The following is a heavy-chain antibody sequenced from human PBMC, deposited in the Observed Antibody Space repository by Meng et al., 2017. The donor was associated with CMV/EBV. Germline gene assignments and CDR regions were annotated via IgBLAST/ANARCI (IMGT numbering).Heavy chain of an antibody. D-gene: IGHD6-13*01. J-gene: IGHJ5*02. V-gene: IGHV3-9*01. CDR2: ISWNSGSI. Sequence: SLKISCAASGFTFDDYAMHWVRQAPGKGLEWVSGISWNSGSIGYADSVKGRFTISRDNAKNSLYLQMNSLRAEDTALYYCAKDGHPSGYSSSWYVGENWFDPWGQGTLVTVSS. CDR1: GFTFDDYA. CDR3: AKDGHPSGYSSSWYVGENWFDP.